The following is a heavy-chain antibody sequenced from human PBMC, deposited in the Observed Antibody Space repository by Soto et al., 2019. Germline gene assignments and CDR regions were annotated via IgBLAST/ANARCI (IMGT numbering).Heavy chain of an antibody. D-gene: IGHD1-26*01. CDR2: IYHSGST. CDR3: ASLKWELLVYFDY. V-gene: IGHV4-39*01. J-gene: IGHJ4*02. CDR1: GGSISSSSYY. Sequence: PSETLSLTCTVSGGSISSSSYYWCWIRQPPGKGLEWIGSIYHSGSTYYNPSLKSRVTISVDTSKNQFSLKLSSVTAADTAVYYCASLKWELLVYFDYWGQGTLITVSS.